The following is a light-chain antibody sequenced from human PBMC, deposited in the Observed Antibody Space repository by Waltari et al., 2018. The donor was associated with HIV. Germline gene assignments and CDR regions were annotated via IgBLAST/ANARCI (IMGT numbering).Light chain of an antibody. CDR2: RAS. CDR3: QHYGSSPALYT. CDR1: KSVSSTD. Sequence: EIVLTQSPGTLSLSPGERVTLSCRASKSVSSTDIFWYKQKPGQAHRLLIYRASTRAAGIPDRFSGSGSGTDFTLTISSLEPEDFAVYYCQHYGSSPALYTFGQGAKLEI. V-gene: IGKV3-20*01. J-gene: IGKJ2*01.